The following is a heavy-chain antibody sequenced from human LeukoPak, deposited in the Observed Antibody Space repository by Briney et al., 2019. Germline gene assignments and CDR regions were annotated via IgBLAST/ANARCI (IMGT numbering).Heavy chain of an antibody. Sequence: GGSLGLSCAASGFTFSSYSMNWVRQAPGKGLEWVSSISSSSGYIYYADSVKGRFTISRDNAKNSLYLQMNSLRAEDTAVYYCARDGAGDAFDIWGQGTMVTVSS. CDR1: GFTFSSYS. D-gene: IGHD6-19*01. CDR2: ISSSSGYI. CDR3: ARDGAGDAFDI. J-gene: IGHJ3*02. V-gene: IGHV3-21*01.